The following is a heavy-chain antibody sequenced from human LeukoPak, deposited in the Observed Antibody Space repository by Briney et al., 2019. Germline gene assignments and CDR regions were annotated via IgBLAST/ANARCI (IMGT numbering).Heavy chain of an antibody. V-gene: IGHV3-7*01. CDR3: GLGGWLDY. D-gene: IGHD6-19*01. CDR1: GFTFSSYC. Sequence: GGSLRLSCAASGFTFSSYCMSWVRQAPGKGLEWVANIKRDGSEKFYVDSVKGRFTISRDNAKNSLYLQMNSLRAEDTAVCYCGLGGWLDYWGPGTLVTASS. J-gene: IGHJ4*02. CDR2: IKRDGSEK.